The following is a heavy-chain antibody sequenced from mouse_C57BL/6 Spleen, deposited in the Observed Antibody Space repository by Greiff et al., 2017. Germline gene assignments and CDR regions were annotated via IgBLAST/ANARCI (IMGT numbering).Heavy chain of an antibody. CDR3: ARLGREFAY. Sequence: EVMLVESGGGLVKPGGSLKLSCAASGFTFSSYTMSWVRQTPEKRLEWVATISGGGGNTYYPDSVKGRFTISRDNAKNTLYLQMSSLRSEDTALYYCARLGREFAYCGQGTLVTVSA. J-gene: IGHJ3*01. V-gene: IGHV5-9*01. CDR1: GFTFSSYT. D-gene: IGHD4-1*01. CDR2: ISGGGGNT.